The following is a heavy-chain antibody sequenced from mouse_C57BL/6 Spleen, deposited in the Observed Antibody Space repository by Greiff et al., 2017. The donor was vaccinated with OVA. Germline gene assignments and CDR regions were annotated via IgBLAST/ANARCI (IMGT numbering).Heavy chain of an antibody. V-gene: IGHV1-82*01. CDR3: ARITTVVATRYFDV. D-gene: IGHD1-1*01. CDR2: IYPGDGDT. J-gene: IGHJ1*03. Sequence: VKLMESGPELVKPGASVKISCKASGYAFSSSWMNWVKQRPGKGLEWIGRIYPGDGDTNYNGKFKGKATLTADKSSSTAYMQLSSLTSEDSAVYFCARITTVVATRYFDVWGTGTTVTVSS. CDR1: GYAFSSSW.